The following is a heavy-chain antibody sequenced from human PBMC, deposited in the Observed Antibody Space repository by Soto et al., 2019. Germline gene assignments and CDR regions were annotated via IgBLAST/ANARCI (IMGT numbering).Heavy chain of an antibody. V-gene: IGHV3-21*04. Sequence: GGSLRLSCAASGFTFSSYSMNWVRQAPGKGLEWVSSISSSSSYIYYADSVKGRFTVSRDNSKSTLYLKMNSLRVEDTAVYYCAKDFVSYNGIYDPFDLWGQGTMVTVSS. CDR1: GFTFSSYS. CDR2: ISSSSSYI. D-gene: IGHD3-3*02. CDR3: AKDFVSYNGIYDPFDL. J-gene: IGHJ3*01.